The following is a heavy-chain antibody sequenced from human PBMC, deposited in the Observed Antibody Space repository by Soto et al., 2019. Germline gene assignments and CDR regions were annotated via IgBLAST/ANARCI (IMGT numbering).Heavy chain of an antibody. J-gene: IGHJ4*02. CDR3: AIQGTRWLESPYDY. CDR2: LDPEDGET. D-gene: IGHD1-1*01. CDR1: GYTLNDLS. V-gene: IGHV1-24*01. Sequence: ASVKVSCKVSGYTLNDLSIHWVRQAPGKGLEWMGGLDPEDGETIYAQKFQGRVTMTEDTSRDTAYMELSSLRSEDTAVYYCAIQGTRWLESPYDYWSQGTLVTVSS.